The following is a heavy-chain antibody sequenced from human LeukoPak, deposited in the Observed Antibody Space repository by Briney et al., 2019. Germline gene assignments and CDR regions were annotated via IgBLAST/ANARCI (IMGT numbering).Heavy chain of an antibody. CDR2: ISSSGSYI. D-gene: IGHD3-16*01. CDR1: GFTFSSYS. V-gene: IGHV3-21*01. CDR3: VFSQTGDDY. Sequence: GGSLRLSCAASGFTFSSYSMNGVRQAPGKGLEWVSSISSSGSYIYYAASVKGRFTISRDNAKNSLYLQMNSLRAEDTAVYYCVFSQTGDDYWGQGTLVTVSS. J-gene: IGHJ4*02.